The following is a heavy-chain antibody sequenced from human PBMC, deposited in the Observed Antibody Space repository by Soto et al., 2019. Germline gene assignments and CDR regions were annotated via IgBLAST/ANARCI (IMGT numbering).Heavy chain of an antibody. CDR2: ISGSGGST. V-gene: IGHV3-23*01. Sequence: GGSLRLSCAASGFTFSSYAMSWVRQAPGKGLEWVSAISGSGGSTYYADSVKGRFTISRDNSKNTLYLQMNSLRAEDTAVYYCAKGKAAPYYDSSGWNYFDYWGQGTLVTVSS. CDR3: AKGKAAPYYDSSGWNYFDY. J-gene: IGHJ4*02. D-gene: IGHD3-22*01. CDR1: GFTFSSYA.